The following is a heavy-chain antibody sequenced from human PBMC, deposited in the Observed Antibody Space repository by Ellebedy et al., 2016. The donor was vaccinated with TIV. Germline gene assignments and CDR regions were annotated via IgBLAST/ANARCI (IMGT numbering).Heavy chain of an antibody. CDR2: ISSSNTI. V-gene: IGHV3-69-1*01. J-gene: IGHJ3*01. D-gene: IGHD6-19*01. Sequence: GESLKISCAAWGFSFSNFWMSWVRQAPGKGLEWVSFISSSNTINYADTVRGRLTISRDNAGNSLFLQMNSLRADDTATYYCARDLSSGWSPGAFDLWGRGTMVTVSS. CDR3: ARDLSSGWSPGAFDL. CDR1: GFSFSNFW.